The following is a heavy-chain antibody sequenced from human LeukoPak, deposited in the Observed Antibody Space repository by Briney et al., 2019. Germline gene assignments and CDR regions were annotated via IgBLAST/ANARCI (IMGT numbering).Heavy chain of an antibody. CDR3: ARGDYGDYGVWYFDL. CDR1: GGSISSSNW. V-gene: IGHV4-4*02. J-gene: IGHJ2*01. CDR2: IYHSGST. Sequence: SGTLSLTCAVSGGSISSSNWWSWVRQPPGKGLEWIGEIYHSGSTNYNPSLKSRVTISVDKSKNQFSLKLSSVTAADTAVYYCARGDYGDYGVWYFDLWGRGTLVTVSS. D-gene: IGHD4-17*01.